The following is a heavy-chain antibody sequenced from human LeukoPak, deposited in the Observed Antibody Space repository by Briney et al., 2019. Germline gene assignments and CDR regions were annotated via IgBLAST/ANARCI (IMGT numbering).Heavy chain of an antibody. J-gene: IGHJ5*02. Sequence: AGGSLRLSCAASGFTFDDYTIHWVRQVPGKGLEWVSLISGDGGSTYYADSVKGRFTISRDNAKNSLYLQMNSLRAEDTAVYYCARDGITMKVLVDPWGQGTLVTVSS. V-gene: IGHV3-43*01. D-gene: IGHD3-22*01. CDR3: ARDGITMKVLVDP. CDR1: GFTFDDYT. CDR2: ISGDGGST.